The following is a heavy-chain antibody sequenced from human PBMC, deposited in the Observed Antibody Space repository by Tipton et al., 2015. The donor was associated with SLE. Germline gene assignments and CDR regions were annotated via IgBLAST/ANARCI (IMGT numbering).Heavy chain of an antibody. V-gene: IGHV3-33*03. Sequence: SLRLSCAASGFTFSTSAMHWVRQAPGKGLGWVAVIWYDGSNKFYADSVKGRFTISRDNSKNTVSLQMNSLRVEDTAVYYCAGGTGAYFDHWGQGTLVTVSS. CDR1: GFTFSTSA. CDR3: AGGTGAYFDH. CDR2: IWYDGSNK. J-gene: IGHJ4*02. D-gene: IGHD3-16*01.